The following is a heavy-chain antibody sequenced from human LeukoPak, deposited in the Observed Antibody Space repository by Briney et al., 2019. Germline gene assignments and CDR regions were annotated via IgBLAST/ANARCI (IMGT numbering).Heavy chain of an antibody. CDR3: ARPMGYSSSWAFDY. J-gene: IGHJ4*02. Sequence: KPSETLSLTCAVYGGSFSGYYWSWIRQPPGKGLEWIGEINHSGSTNYNPSLKSRVTISVDTSKNQFSLKLSSVTAADTAVYYCARPMGYSSSWAFDYWGQGTLATVSS. CDR2: INHSGST. V-gene: IGHV4-34*01. CDR1: GGSFSGYY. D-gene: IGHD6-13*01.